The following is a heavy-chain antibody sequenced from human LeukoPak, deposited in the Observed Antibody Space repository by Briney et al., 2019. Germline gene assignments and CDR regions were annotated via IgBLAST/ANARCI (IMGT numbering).Heavy chain of an antibody. CDR3: AKDSYQTSGKRTDY. V-gene: IGHV3-30*04. CDR1: GITFNNYA. CDR2: ISNDGTYK. J-gene: IGHJ4*02. Sequence: GRSLRLSCAASGITFNNYAMHWVRQAPGKGLEWVSVISNDGTYKFYADSGKGRFTISRDNAMNTLYLQMNSLRAEDTAVYYCAKDSYQTSGKRTDYWGQGTLVTVSS. D-gene: IGHD3-10*01.